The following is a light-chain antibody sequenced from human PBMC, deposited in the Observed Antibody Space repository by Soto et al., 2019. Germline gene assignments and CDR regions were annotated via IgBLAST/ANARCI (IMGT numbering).Light chain of an antibody. CDR1: SSNIVNNY. CDR2: EDN. J-gene: IGLJ2*01. V-gene: IGLV1-51*02. Sequence: QSVLTQPPSVSAAPGQRVTISCSGSSSNIVNNYVSWYQQLPGTAPKLLIYEDNKRPSGIPDLFSGSKSGTSATLGITGLQTGDEADYYCASWDSSRTAGVFGGGTKLTVL. CDR3: ASWDSSRTAGV.